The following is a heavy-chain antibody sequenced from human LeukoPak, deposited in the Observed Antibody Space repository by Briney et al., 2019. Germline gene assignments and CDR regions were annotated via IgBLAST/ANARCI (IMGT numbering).Heavy chain of an antibody. V-gene: IGHV3-21*01. CDR3: ARDVHDYSNYRYYYYGMDV. CDR2: ISSSSSYI. D-gene: IGHD4-11*01. CDR1: GFTFSSYS. Sequence: GGSLRLSCAASGFTFSSYSMTWVRQAPGKGLEWVSSISSSSSYIYYADSVKGRFTISRDNAKNSLYLQMNSLRAEDTAVYYCARDVHDYSNYRYYYYGMDVWGQGATVTVSS. J-gene: IGHJ6*02.